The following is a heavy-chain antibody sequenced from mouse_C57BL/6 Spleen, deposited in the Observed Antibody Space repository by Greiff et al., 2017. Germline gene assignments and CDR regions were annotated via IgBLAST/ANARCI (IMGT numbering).Heavy chain of an antibody. CDR1: GYTFTSYW. CDR3: ARRIITSEDADGDFDY. V-gene: IGHV1-69*01. CDR2: IDPSDSDT. Sequence: QVQLQQSGAELVMPGASVKMSCKASGYTFTSYWMHWVKQRPGQGLEWIGEIDPSDSDTNYNQKFKGKSTLTVDKSSSTAYMQLRSLTSEDSAVYDCARRIITSEDADGDFDYWGQGTTLTVSA. J-gene: IGHJ2*01. D-gene: IGHD1-2*01.